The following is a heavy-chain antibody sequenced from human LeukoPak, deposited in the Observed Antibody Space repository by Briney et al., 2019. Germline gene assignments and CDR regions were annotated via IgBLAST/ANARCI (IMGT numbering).Heavy chain of an antibody. J-gene: IGHJ6*02. CDR2: IYSGGRT. Sequence: GGSLRLSCATSGFTVSSTYMNWVRQAPGKGLEWVSVIYSGGRTYYADSVKGRFTISRDNSKNTVHLQLNSLRADDTAVYYCARDVPSTNYYYGMDVWGQGTTVTVSS. CDR3: ARDVPSTNYYYGMDV. CDR1: GFTVSSTY. V-gene: IGHV3-66*01.